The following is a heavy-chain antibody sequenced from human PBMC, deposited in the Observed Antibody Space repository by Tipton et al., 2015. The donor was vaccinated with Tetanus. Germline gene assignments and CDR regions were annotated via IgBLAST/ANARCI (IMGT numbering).Heavy chain of an antibody. V-gene: IGHV3-49*03. CDR3: TREIVVVPAAILGGRDLYYCGMDV. D-gene: IGHD2-2*02. Sequence: SLRLSCTASGFTFGDYDMSWFRQAPGKGLEWVGLIRSKAHGGTTEYAASVKGRFTISRDDSKSIAYLQMNSLKTEDTAVYYCTREIVVVPAAILGGRDLYYCGMDVWGQGTTVTVSS. CDR2: IRSKAHGGTT. J-gene: IGHJ6*02. CDR1: GFTFGDYD.